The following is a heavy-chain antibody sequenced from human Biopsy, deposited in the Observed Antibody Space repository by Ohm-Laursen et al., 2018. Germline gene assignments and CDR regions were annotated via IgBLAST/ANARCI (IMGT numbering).Heavy chain of an antibody. Sequence: STQTLTLTCAIFGDSVSSNTVAWNWIRQSPSRGLEWLGRTIYRSKWSNDYAVSVKNRITIDPDTSKNQFSLQLNSVTPEDTAIYYCARGRYAAFDIWGQGTKVTISS. CDR1: GDSVSSNTVA. CDR2: TIYRSKWSN. V-gene: IGHV6-1*01. CDR3: ARGRYAAFDI. J-gene: IGHJ3*02. D-gene: IGHD3-9*01.